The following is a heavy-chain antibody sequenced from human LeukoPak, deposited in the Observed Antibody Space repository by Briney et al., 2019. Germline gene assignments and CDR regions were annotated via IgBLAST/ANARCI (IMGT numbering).Heavy chain of an antibody. Sequence: GGSLRLSCAASGFTFGSYAMSWVRQAPGKGLEWVSAISGSGGSTYYADSVKGRFTISRDNSKNTLYLQMNSLRAEDTAVYYCAKGDSSSWSLSYQFDYWGQGTLVTVSS. D-gene: IGHD6-13*01. CDR1: GFTFGSYA. V-gene: IGHV3-23*01. J-gene: IGHJ4*02. CDR2: ISGSGGST. CDR3: AKGDSSSWSLSYQFDY.